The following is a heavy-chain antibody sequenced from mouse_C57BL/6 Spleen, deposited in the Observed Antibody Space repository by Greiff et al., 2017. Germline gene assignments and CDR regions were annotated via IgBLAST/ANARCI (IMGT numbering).Heavy chain of an antibody. D-gene: IGHD3-2*02. V-gene: IGHV1-15*01. J-gene: IGHJ4*01. Sequence: VQLQQSGAELVRPGASVTLSCKASGYTFTDYEMHWVKQTPVHGLEWIGAIDPETGGTAYNQKFKGKAILTADKSSSTAYMELRSLTSEDSAVYYCTRSSGYGDPYAMDYWGQGTSVTVSS. CDR3: TRSSGYGDPYAMDY. CDR2: IDPETGGT. CDR1: GYTFTDYE.